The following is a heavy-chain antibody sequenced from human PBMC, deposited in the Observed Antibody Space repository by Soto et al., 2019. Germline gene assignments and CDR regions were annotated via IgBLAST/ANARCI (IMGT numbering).Heavy chain of an antibody. CDR1: GFTFSGSA. CDR2: IRSKANSYAT. V-gene: IGHV3-73*01. CDR3: TRWLGTWATN. J-gene: IGHJ4*02. Sequence: GGSLRLSCVASGFTFSGSAMHWVRQASGKGLEWVGRIRSKANSYATAYAASVKGRFTISRDDSKNTAYLQMNSLKTEDTAVYYCTRWLGTWATNWGQGTLVTVSS. D-gene: IGHD5-12*01.